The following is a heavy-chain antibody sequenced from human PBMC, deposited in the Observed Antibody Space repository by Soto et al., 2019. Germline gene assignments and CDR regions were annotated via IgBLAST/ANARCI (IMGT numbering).Heavy chain of an antibody. J-gene: IGHJ3*01. CDR1: GFAFSNFW. V-gene: IGHV3-74*01. CDR3: ARAQLLPDDAFDA. Sequence: GGSLRLSCAASGFAFSNFWMHWVRQAPGKGPVWVSRINGDGSSTSHADSVKGRFTISRDNAENTLFLQMSGLRAEDTAVYYCARAQLLPDDAFDAWGRGPVVTVS. D-gene: IGHD2-2*01. CDR2: INGDGSST.